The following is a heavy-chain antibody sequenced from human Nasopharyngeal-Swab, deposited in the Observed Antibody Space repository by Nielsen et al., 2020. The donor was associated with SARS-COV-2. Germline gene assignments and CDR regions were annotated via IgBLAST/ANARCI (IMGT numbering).Heavy chain of an antibody. CDR3: VRHRESSGWCFQH. D-gene: IGHD6-19*01. J-gene: IGHJ1*01. CDR1: GGSFSSETW. CDR2: IHHSGIT. Sequence: GSLRLSCAVSGGSFSSETWWSWVRQPPGKGLEWIGQIHHSGITNYNPSVKSRVIISLDKSKSQFSLKVTSVAAADTAVYYCVRHRESSGWCFQHWGQGTLVTVSS. V-gene: IGHV4-4*02.